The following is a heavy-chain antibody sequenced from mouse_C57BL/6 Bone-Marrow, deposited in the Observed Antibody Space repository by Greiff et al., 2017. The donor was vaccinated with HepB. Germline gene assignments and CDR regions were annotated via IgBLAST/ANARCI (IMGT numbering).Heavy chain of an antibody. D-gene: IGHD1-2*01. Sequence: VQLQQPGAELVKPGASVKLSCKASGYTFTSYWMHWVKQRPGQGLEWIGMIHPNSGSTNYNEKFKSKATLTVDKSSSTAYMQLSSLTAEDSAVYYCARKGVRRDWYFDVWGTGTTVTVSS. CDR1: GYTFTSYW. CDR3: ARKGVRRDWYFDV. J-gene: IGHJ1*03. CDR2: IHPNSGST. V-gene: IGHV1-64*01.